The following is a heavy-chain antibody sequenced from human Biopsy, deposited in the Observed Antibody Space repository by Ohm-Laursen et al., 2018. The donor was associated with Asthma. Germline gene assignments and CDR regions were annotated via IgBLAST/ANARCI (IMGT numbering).Heavy chain of an antibody. J-gene: IGHJ5*02. Sequence: GILSLTCTVSGGSIRSHDWTWIRLPPGKGLEYIGDVSHTGSTNYNPSLKSRVTMSLDTSKNQFSLRLTSVTPADTAVYYCARLADCSGGACYSYGWFDPWGQGTRVTVSS. D-gene: IGHD2-15*01. CDR2: VSHTGST. CDR1: GGSIRSHD. V-gene: IGHV4-59*11. CDR3: ARLADCSGGACYSYGWFDP.